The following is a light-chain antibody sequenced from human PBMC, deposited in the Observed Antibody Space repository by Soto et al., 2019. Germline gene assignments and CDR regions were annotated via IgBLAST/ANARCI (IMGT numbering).Light chain of an antibody. Sequence: EIVLTQSPGTLSLSPGERATLSCRASQSVSSSFLAWYPQKPGQAPRLLIYGASSRATGIPDRFSGSGSGTDFTRTISRLEPEDLAVVYWQQYDSSPWTVGQGTKVEIK. CDR1: QSVSSSF. J-gene: IGKJ1*01. CDR3: QQYDSSPWT. CDR2: GAS. V-gene: IGKV3-20*01.